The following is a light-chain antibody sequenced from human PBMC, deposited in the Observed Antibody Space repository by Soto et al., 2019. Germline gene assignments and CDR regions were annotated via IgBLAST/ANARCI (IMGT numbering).Light chain of an antibody. J-gene: IGLJ2*01. V-gene: IGLV1-40*01. CDR1: SSNIGAGYD. Sequence: QSVLTQPPSVSGAPGQRVTISCSGSSSNIGAGYDVEWYQQLPGTAPKVLIYTNTYRPPGVPDRFSGSKSGTSASLAITGLQAEDEADYCCQSYDSSLSAVVFGGGTKLTVL. CDR2: TNT. CDR3: QSYDSSLSAVV.